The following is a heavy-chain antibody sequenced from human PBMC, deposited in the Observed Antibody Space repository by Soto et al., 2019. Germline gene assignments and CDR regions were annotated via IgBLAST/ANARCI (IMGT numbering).Heavy chain of an antibody. J-gene: IGHJ4*01. CDR2: IYYSGST. Sequence: SETLSLTCTVSGGSISSYYWSWIRQPPGKGLEWIGYIYYSGSTNYNPSLKSRVTISTDSAKNSVFLQMNSLRDEDTAVYYCVRDQDLERDMVHGAFWGQGTLVTVSS. V-gene: IGHV4-4*08. D-gene: IGHD5-18*01. CDR1: GGSISSYY. CDR3: VRDQDLERDMVHGAF.